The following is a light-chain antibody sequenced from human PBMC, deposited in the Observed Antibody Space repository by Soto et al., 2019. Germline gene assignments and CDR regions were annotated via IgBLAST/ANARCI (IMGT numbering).Light chain of an antibody. V-gene: IGKV3-20*01. J-gene: IGKJ2*03. Sequence: EIVLTQSPGTLSLSPGERATLSCRASQTVSSNYLAWYQQKPGQAPRLLIYGASSRATGIPDRFSGSGSGPDFTLTISGLEPEDFAVYYCQQYGRSFSFGQGTKLEIE. CDR2: GAS. CDR1: QTVSSNY. CDR3: QQYGRSFS.